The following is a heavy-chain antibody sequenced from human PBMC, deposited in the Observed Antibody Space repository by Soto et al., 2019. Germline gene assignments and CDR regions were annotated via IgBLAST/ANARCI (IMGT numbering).Heavy chain of an antibody. CDR3: ATELYDILTGYTL. Sequence: ASVKVSCKASGYTFTSYYMHWVRQAPGQGLEWMGIINPSGGSTSYAQKFQGRVTMTRDTSTSTVYMELSSLRSEDTAVYYCATELYDILTGYTLWGQGTLVTVSS. D-gene: IGHD3-9*01. J-gene: IGHJ4*02. CDR1: GYTFTSYY. CDR2: INPSGGST. V-gene: IGHV1-46*01.